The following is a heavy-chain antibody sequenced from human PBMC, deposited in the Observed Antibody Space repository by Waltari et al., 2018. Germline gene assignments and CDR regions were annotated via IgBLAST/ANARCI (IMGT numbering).Heavy chain of an antibody. V-gene: IGHV3-7*01. Sequence: EVQLVESGGGLVQPGGSVRLSCAASGFTLSNYWMSWVRQAPGKGPEWVANIMTDGREEYYVDSVRGRFTISRDNAKNSLYLQMNSLRPEDTAVYYCVRDQWFAFDIWGQGTMVTVSS. CDR3: VRDQWFAFDI. D-gene: IGHD3-22*01. CDR2: IMTDGREE. J-gene: IGHJ3*02. CDR1: GFTLSNYW.